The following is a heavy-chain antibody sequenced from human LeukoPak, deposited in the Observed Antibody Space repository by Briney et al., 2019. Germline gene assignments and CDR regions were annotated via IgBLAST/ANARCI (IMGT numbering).Heavy chain of an antibody. D-gene: IGHD2-2*01. CDR2: ISWNSGSI. CDR3: AKDIRYQLLPYAFDI. V-gene: IGHV3-9*03. Sequence: GGSLRLSCAASGFTFDDYAMHWVRQAPGKGLEWVSGISWNSGSIGYADSVKGRFTISRDNAKNSLYLQMNSLRAEDMALYYCAKDIRYQLLPYAFDIWGQGTMVTVSS. CDR1: GFTFDDYA. J-gene: IGHJ3*02.